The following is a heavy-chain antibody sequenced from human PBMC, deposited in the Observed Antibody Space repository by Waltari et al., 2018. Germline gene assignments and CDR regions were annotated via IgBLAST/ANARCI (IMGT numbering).Heavy chain of an antibody. V-gene: IGHV3-21*01. CDR1: GFTFSSSS. Sequence: EVQLVESGGGLVKPGGSLRLSCAASGFTFSSSSMNWVRQAPGKGLEWVSSISSSSSYIYYADSVKGRFTISRDNAKNSLYLQMNSLRAEDTAVYYCARDPRGVWSGYYTYMDVWGKGTTVTVSS. CDR2: ISSSSSYI. CDR3: ARDPRGVWSGYYTYMDV. D-gene: IGHD3-3*01. J-gene: IGHJ6*03.